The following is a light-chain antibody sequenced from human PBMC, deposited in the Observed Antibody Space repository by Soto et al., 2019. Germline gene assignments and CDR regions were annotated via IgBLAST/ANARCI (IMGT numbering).Light chain of an antibody. CDR1: QSLLHSNGYNY. Sequence: DIVMTQSPLSLPVTPGEPASISCGSSQSLLHSNGYNYLDWYLQKPGQSPQLLIYLGSNRASGVPDRFSGSGSVTDFTLKISGVEAEDVGVYYCMQGPQTPRTFGQGTKVEIK. J-gene: IGKJ1*01. CDR3: MQGPQTPRT. V-gene: IGKV2-28*01. CDR2: LGS.